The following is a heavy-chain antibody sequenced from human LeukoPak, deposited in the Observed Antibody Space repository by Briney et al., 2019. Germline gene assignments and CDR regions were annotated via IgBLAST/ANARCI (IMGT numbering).Heavy chain of an antibody. CDR1: GGSIRGYF. D-gene: IGHD4-23*01. J-gene: IGHJ5*02. Sequence: PSETLSLTCTVSGGSIRGYFWSWIRQPPGKGLEWIGYIFYSGSTYYNPSLMSRVTISVDMSTNQFSLKLTSVTAADTAVYYCARHDYGGNSAWFDPWGQGTLVTVSS. CDR3: ARHDYGGNSAWFDP. CDR2: IFYSGST. V-gene: IGHV4-59*01.